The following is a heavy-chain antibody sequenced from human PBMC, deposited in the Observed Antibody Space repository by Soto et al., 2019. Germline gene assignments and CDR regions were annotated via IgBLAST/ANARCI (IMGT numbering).Heavy chain of an antibody. D-gene: IGHD2-15*01. CDR1: GYRFTSYA. J-gene: IGHJ4*02. CDR2: INTGNGNT. V-gene: IGHV1-3*04. CDR3: GRVYCSGDSCRLPHIEY. Sequence: GASVKVSCKASGYRFTSYALHWVRQAPGQRLEWVGWINTGNGNTKYSQKFQGRVTITRDTSASTAYMELSSLRSEDTAVYYCGRVYCSGDSCRLPHIEYWGQGTLVTVSS.